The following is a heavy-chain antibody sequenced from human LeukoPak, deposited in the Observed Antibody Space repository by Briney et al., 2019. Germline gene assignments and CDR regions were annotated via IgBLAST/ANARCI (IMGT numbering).Heavy chain of an antibody. J-gene: IGHJ3*02. CDR2: IIPIFGTA. CDR3: ARDKGIAVAGTNAFDI. CDR1: GGTFSSYA. V-gene: IGHV1-69*06. Sequence: GASVKVSCKASGGTFSSYAISWVRQAPGQGLEWMGGIIPIFGTANYAQKFQGRVTITADKSTSTAYMELSSLRSEDTAVYYCARDKGIAVAGTNAFDIWGQGTMVTVSS. D-gene: IGHD6-19*01.